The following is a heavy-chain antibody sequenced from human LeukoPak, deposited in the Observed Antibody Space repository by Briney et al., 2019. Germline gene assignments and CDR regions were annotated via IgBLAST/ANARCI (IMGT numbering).Heavy chain of an antibody. CDR2: IYYSGST. J-gene: IGHJ4*02. V-gene: IGHV4-59*01. CDR3: AGAAGMAIFDY. Sequence: SETLSLTCTVSGGSLSSYYWSWIRQPPGKGLEWIGYIYYSGSTNYNPSLKSRVTISVDTSKNQFSLKLSSVTAADAAVYYCAGAAGMAIFDYWGQGTLVTVSS. CDR1: GGSLSSYY. D-gene: IGHD3-10*01.